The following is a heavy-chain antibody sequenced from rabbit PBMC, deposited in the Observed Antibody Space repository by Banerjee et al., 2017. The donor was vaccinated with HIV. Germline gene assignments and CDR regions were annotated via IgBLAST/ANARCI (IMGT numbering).Heavy chain of an antibody. D-gene: IGHD1-1*01. V-gene: IGHV1S47*01. Sequence: QEQLVESGGGLVQPEGSLTLTCKASGFDFSSNVMCWVRQAPGKGLEWIGYIDPIFGSTYYANWVNGRFTITSHNAQNTLYLQLNSLTAADTATYFCVRFASSSGYLAYYFNLWGPGTLVTVS. CDR2: IDPIFGST. CDR3: VRFASSSGYLAYYFNL. J-gene: IGHJ4*01. CDR1: GFDFSSNV.